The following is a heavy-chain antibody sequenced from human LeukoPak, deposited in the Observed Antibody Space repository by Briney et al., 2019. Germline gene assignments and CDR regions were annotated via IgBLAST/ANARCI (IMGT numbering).Heavy chain of an antibody. CDR1: GFTFSSYS. Sequence: GGSLRLSCAASGFTFSSYSMNWVRQAPGKGLEWVSSISSSSSYIYYADSVKGRFTISRDNSKNTLYLQMNSLRADDTAVYYCAKGKTYLDAFDIWGQGTMVTVSS. J-gene: IGHJ3*02. V-gene: IGHV3-21*04. CDR3: AKGKTYLDAFDI. D-gene: IGHD3-10*01. CDR2: ISSSSSYI.